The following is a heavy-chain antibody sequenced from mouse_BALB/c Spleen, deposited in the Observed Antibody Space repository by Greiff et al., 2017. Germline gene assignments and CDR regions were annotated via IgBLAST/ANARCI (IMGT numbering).Heavy chain of an antibody. CDR1: GFTFSSYA. D-gene: IGHD1-2*01. Sequence: DVQLVESGGGLVKPGGSLKLSCAASGFTFSSYAMSWVRQTPEKRLEWVASISSGGSTYYPDSVKGRFTISRDNARNILYLQMSSLRSEDTAMYYCARGIHYYGLFAYWGQGTLVTVSA. CDR2: ISSGGST. J-gene: IGHJ3*01. CDR3: ARGIHYYGLFAY. V-gene: IGHV5-6-5*01.